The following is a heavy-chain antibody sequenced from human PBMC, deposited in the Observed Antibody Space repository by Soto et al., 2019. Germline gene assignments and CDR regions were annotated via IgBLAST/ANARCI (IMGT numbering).Heavy chain of an antibody. Sequence: SETLSLTCAVYGGSFSGYYWSWIRQPPGKGLEWIGEINHSGSTNYNPSLKSRVTISVDTSKNQFSLKLSSVTAADTAVYYCARDGGGSKKAGYSYYYGMDVWGQGTTVTVSS. V-gene: IGHV4-34*01. J-gene: IGHJ6*02. CDR1: GGSFSGYY. D-gene: IGHD1-26*01. CDR2: INHSGST. CDR3: ARDGGGSKKAGYSYYYGMDV.